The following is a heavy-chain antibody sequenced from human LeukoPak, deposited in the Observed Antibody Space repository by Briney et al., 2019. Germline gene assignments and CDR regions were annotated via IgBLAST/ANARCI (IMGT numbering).Heavy chain of an antibody. CDR2: INPNSGGT. J-gene: IGHJ5*02. V-gene: IGHV1-2*02. D-gene: IGHD6-19*01. CDR3: ARVAAGSGWVDI. CDR1: GYTFTGYY. Sequence: ASVKVSCKASGYTFTGYYMHWVRQARGQELEWMGWINPNSGGTNYAKKFQGRVTMTRDTSISTAYKELNRLRSDDTAVYYCARVAAGSGWVDIWGQGTLVTVS.